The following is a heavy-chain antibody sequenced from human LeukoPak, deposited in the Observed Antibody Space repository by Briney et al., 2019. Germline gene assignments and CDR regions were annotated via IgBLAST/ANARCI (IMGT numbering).Heavy chain of an antibody. V-gene: IGHV3-74*01. D-gene: IGHD3-22*01. CDR2: INSDGSST. CDR3: ARDSPYYDSPSFDY. Sequence: PGGSLRLSCAASGFTFSSYWMHWVRQAPGKGLAWVSRINSDGSSTSYADSVKGRFTISRDNAKNTLYLQMNSLRAEDTAVYYCARDSPYYDSPSFDYWGQGTLVTVSS. J-gene: IGHJ4*02. CDR1: GFTFSSYW.